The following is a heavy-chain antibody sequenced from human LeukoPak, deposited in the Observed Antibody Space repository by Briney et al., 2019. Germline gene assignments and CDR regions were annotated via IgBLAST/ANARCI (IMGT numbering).Heavy chain of an antibody. V-gene: IGHV3-48*02. CDR2: ISGGSTIV. CDR1: GFTFSSYS. J-gene: IGHJ4*02. D-gene: IGHD5-18*01. CDR3: AISRGYSYGLDY. Sequence: GGSLRLSCSASGFTFSSYSMNWVRQVPGKGLEWVSYISGGSTIVYYADSMKGRFTISRDNANNSLYLQMNSLRDEDTALYYCAISRGYSYGLDYWGQGTLVTVSS.